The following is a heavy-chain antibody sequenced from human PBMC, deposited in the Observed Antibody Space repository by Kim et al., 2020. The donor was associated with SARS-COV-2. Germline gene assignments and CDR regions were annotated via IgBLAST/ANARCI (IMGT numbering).Heavy chain of an antibody. CDR1: GFTFSSYA. D-gene: IGHD1-26*01. J-gene: IGHJ4*02. V-gene: IGHV3-30*04. CDR3: ASGRGLDY. Sequence: GGSLRLSCAASGFTFSSYAMHWVRQAPGKGLEWVAVISYDGSNKYYADSVKGRFTISRDNSKNTLYLQMNSLRAEDTAVYYCASGRGLDYWGQGTLVTVSS. CDR2: ISYDGSNK.